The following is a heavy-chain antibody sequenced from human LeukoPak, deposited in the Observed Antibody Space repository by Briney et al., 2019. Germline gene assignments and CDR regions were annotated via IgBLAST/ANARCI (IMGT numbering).Heavy chain of an antibody. CDR3: AKDFQDGDYTFDY. Sequence: PGRSLRLSCAASGFTFSSYGMHWVRQAPGKGLEWVAVISYDGSNKYYADSVKGRFTISRDNSKNTLYLQMNSLRAEDTAVYYCAKDFQDGDYTFDYWGQGTLVTVS. D-gene: IGHD4-17*01. CDR1: GFTFSSYG. V-gene: IGHV3-30*18. CDR2: ISYDGSNK. J-gene: IGHJ4*02.